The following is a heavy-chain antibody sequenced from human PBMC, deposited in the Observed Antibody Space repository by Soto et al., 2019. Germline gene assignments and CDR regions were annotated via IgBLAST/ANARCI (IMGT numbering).Heavy chain of an antibody. Sequence: PSETLSLTCTVSGGSISSYYWTWIRQPAGKGLEWIGRIYSSGSTNYNPSLRSRVTMSVDTSKNQISLKLNSLTAADAAVYYWASLGRITAMDDNWFDPWGQGTLVTVSS. D-gene: IGHD3-10*01. CDR3: ASLGRITAMDDNWFDP. CDR2: IYSSGST. J-gene: IGHJ5*02. V-gene: IGHV4-4*07. CDR1: GGSISSYY.